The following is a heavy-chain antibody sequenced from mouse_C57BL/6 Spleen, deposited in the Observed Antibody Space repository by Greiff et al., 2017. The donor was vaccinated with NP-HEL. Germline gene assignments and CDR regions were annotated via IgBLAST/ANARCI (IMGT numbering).Heavy chain of an antibody. V-gene: IGHV5-16*01. J-gene: IGHJ1*03. Sequence: EVKVEESEGGLVQPGSSMKLSCTASGFTFSDYYMAWVRQVPEKGLEWVANINYDGSSTYYLDSLKSRFIISRDNAKNIRYLQMSSLKSEDTATYFCARAAGAHWYFDVWGTGTTVTVSS. D-gene: IGHD3-1*01. CDR2: INYDGSST. CDR1: GFTFSDYY. CDR3: ARAAGAHWYFDV.